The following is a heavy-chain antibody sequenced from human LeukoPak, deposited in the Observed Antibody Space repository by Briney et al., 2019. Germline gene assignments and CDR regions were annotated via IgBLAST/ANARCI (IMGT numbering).Heavy chain of an antibody. CDR2: IYHSGST. CDR3: ARESYGGNSDFDL. D-gene: IGHD4-23*01. J-gene: IGHJ2*01. V-gene: IGHV4-4*02. CDR1: GGSISSSNW. Sequence: SETLSLTCAVSGGSISSSNWWSWVRQPPGKGLEWIGEIYHSGSTNYNPSLKSRVTISVDKSKNQFSLKLSSVTAADTAVYYCARESYGGNSDFDLWGRGTLVTVSS.